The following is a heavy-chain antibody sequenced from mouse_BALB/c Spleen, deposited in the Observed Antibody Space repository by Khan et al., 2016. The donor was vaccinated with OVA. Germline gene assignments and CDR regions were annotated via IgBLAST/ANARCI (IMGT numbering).Heavy chain of an antibody. J-gene: IGHJ3*01. CDR3: ARNYDYDEGLAY. V-gene: IGHV2-2*02. CDR2: IWSGGST. D-gene: IGHD2-4*01. CDR1: GFSLTTYG. Sequence: VQLQQSGPGLVQPSQSLSITCTVSGFSLTTYGVHWDRQSPGKGLEWLGVIWSGGSTDYDAAFISRLSISKDSSKSQVFFKMTSLQVNDTAIYYCARNYDYDEGLAYWGQGTLVTVSA.